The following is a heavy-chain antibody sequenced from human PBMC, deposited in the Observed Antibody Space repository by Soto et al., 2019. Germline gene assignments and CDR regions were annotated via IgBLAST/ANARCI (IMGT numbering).Heavy chain of an antibody. CDR2: IYYSGST. CDR3: ARLLNMVRGYGMDV. D-gene: IGHD3-10*01. Sequence: SETLSLTCTVSGGSISSYYWSWIRQPPGKGLECIGYIYYSGSTNYNASLKSRVTISVDTSENQFSLKLSSVTAADTAVYYCARLLNMVRGYGMDVWGQGTTVTVSS. CDR1: GGSISSYY. J-gene: IGHJ6*02. V-gene: IGHV4-59*01.